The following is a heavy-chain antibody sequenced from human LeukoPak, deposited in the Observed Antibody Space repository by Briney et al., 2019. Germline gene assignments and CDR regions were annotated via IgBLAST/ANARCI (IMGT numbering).Heavy chain of an antibody. V-gene: IGHV3-23*01. CDR3: AKEDYYDSSGYYYVPGDFDY. D-gene: IGHD3-22*01. CDR2: ISGSGGST. CDR1: GFTFSDYY. Sequence: GGSLRLSCAASGFTFSDYYMSWIRQAPGKGLEWVSAISGSGGSTYYADSVKGRFTISRDNSKNTLYLQMNSLRAEDTAVYYCAKEDYYDSSGYYYVPGDFDYWGQGTLVTVSS. J-gene: IGHJ4*02.